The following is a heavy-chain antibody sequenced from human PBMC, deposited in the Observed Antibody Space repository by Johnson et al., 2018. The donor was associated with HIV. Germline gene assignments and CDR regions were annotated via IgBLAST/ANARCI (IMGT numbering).Heavy chain of an antibody. V-gene: IGHV3-66*01. Sequence: VQLVESGGGVVQPGGSLRLSCAVSGFAFDDYAMHWVRQAPGKGLAWVSVIYSDDMTYYADSVKGRFPTSRVNSKHTLYLQMNSLRAEDTDVYSCARETRSAAAGHGAFDVWGQGTMVTVSS. CDR3: ARETRSAAAGHGAFDV. D-gene: IGHD6-13*01. J-gene: IGHJ3*01. CDR2: IYSDDMT. CDR1: GFAFDDYA.